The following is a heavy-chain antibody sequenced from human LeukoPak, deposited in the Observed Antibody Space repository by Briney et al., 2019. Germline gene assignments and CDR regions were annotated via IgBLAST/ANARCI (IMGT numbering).Heavy chain of an antibody. CDR2: INPNSGGT. V-gene: IGHV1-2*02. Sequence: ASVKVSCKASGYTFTGYYMHWGRQAPGQGLEWMGWINPNSGGTNYAQKFQGRVTMTRDTSISTAYMELSRLRSDDTAVYYCARDYYGSGSYYEIDPWGQGTLVTVSS. D-gene: IGHD3-10*01. CDR3: ARDYYGSGSYYEIDP. J-gene: IGHJ5*02. CDR1: GYTFTGYY.